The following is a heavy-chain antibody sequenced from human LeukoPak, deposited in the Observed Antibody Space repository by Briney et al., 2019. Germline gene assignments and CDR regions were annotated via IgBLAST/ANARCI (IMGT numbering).Heavy chain of an antibody. Sequence: GGSLRLSCAASGFTFSDYYMSWIRQAPGKGLEWVSYISTSSNTIYYADSVKGRFTISRDNAKNSLSLQMNSLRTEDTAVYYCAKGGYGDEYASFDYWGQGTLVTVSS. V-gene: IGHV3-11*01. CDR3: AKGGYGDEYASFDY. CDR2: ISTSSNTI. CDR1: GFTFSDYY. D-gene: IGHD3-10*01. J-gene: IGHJ4*02.